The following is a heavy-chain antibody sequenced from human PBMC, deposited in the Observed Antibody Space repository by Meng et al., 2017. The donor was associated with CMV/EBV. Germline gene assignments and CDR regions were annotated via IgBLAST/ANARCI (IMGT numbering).Heavy chain of an antibody. CDR3: ARTGEYPTFDY. V-gene: IGHV4-34*01. CDR1: GGSFSGYY. CDR2: SNHSGST. D-gene: IGHD2/OR15-2a*01. Sequence: QGRLHQGGAGLLQPSETLSLTCAVYGGSFSGYYWSWIRQPPGKGLEWIGESNHSGSTYYNPSLKSRVTISVDTSKNQFSLKLSSVTAADTAVYYCARTGEYPTFDYWGQGTLVTVSS. J-gene: IGHJ4*02.